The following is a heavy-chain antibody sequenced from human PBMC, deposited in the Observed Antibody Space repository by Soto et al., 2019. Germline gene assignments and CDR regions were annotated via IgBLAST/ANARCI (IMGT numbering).Heavy chain of an antibody. J-gene: IGHJ4*02. CDR3: SRGLWQWLFDY. D-gene: IGHD6-19*01. Sequence: QVQLVQSGAEVKKPGASVMVSCRASGYTFTSHYMHWVRQAPGQGLEWMGVIDPSGGATTYAQKFQGRVTVTRDRSTTTVYMELSSLRPEDTAVYSWSRGLWQWLFDYWGQGTLVTVSS. CDR2: IDPSGGAT. V-gene: IGHV1-46*03. CDR1: GYTFTSHY.